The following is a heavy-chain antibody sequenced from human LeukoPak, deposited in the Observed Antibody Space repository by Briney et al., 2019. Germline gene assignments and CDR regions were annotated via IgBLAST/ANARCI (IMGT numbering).Heavy chain of an antibody. CDR1: GSSISSSSAY. CDR2: IYYSGST. D-gene: IGHD2-21*02. V-gene: IGHV4-39*01. Sequence: SETLSLTCTVSGSSISSSSAYWGWIRQPPGKGPEWIGNIYYSGSTFYTTSLKSRVTISVDTSRNQFSLRLSSLTASDTAVYYCARLTAFGYGAFDSWGQGTLVTVSS. J-gene: IGHJ4*02. CDR3: ARLTAFGYGAFDS.